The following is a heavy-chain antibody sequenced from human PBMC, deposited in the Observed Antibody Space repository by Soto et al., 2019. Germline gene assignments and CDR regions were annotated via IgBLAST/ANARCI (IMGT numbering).Heavy chain of an antibody. CDR1: GFTFSSYS. V-gene: IGHV3-30*14. CDR3: ASSIVGATIAYYYYGMDV. J-gene: IGHJ6*02. D-gene: IGHD1-26*01. CDR2: ISYDGGDK. Sequence: GGSLRLSCAASGFTFSSYSMHWVRQTPGKGLEWVADISYDGGDKYYADSVKGRFTVSRDNSKNTLYLQMNSLRAEDTAVYYCASSIVGATIAYYYYGMDVWGQGTTVTVSS.